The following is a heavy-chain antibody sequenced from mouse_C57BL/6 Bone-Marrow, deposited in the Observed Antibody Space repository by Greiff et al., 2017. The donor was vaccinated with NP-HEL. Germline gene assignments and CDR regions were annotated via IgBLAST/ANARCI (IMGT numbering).Heavy chain of an antibody. CDR3: ARELSYYFDY. V-gene: IGHV1-19*01. Sequence: VQLKQSGPVLVKPGASVKMSCKASGYTFTDYYMNWVKQSHGKSLEWIGVINPYNGGTSYNQKFKGKATLTVDKSSSTAYMELNSLTSEDSAVYYCARELSYYFDYWGQGTTLTVSS. CDR2: INPYNGGT. J-gene: IGHJ2*01. CDR1: GYTFTDYY. D-gene: IGHD1-1*02.